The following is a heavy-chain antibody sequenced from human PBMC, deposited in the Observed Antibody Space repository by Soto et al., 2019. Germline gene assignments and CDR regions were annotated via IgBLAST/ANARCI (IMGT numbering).Heavy chain of an antibody. CDR2: ISGSGVST. V-gene: IGHV3-23*01. J-gene: IGHJ4*02. D-gene: IGHD3-22*01. Sequence: GGSLRLSCAAAGFTFSSYAMSWVRQAPGKGLEWVSAISGSGVSTYYADSVKGRFTISRDNSKNTLYLQMNSLRAEDTAVYYCAKSPGMYYYDSSGYYHYDYWGQGT. CDR3: AKSPGMYYYDSSGYYHYDY. CDR1: GFTFSSYA.